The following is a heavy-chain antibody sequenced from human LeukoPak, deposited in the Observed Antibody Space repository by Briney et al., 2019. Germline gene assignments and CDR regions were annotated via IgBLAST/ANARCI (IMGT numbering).Heavy chain of an antibody. D-gene: IGHD1-26*01. Sequence: GGSLRLSCAASGFTFDDYAMHWVRQAPGKGLEWVSGISWNSGSIGYADSVKGRFTISRDNSKNTLYLQMNSLRAEDTAVYYCAKAPVGNPVGARVDYWGQGTLVTVSS. J-gene: IGHJ4*02. CDR1: GFTFDDYA. CDR2: ISWNSGSI. CDR3: AKAPVGNPVGARVDY. V-gene: IGHV3-9*01.